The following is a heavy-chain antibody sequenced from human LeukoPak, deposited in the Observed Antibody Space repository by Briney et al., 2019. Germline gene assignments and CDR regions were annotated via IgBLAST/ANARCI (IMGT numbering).Heavy chain of an antibody. J-gene: IGHJ3*02. V-gene: IGHV4-39*01. Sequence: SETLSLICTVSGGSISRGTYYWGWIRQPPGKGLEWLGSIYYSGSTHHNPSLKSRGTISVDTSKNEFSLKLTSVTAADTAVYYCARHFRGYYYDAFDIWGQGTMVTVSS. CDR1: GGSISRGTYY. D-gene: IGHD3-10*01. CDR2: IYYSGST. CDR3: ARHFRGYYYDAFDI.